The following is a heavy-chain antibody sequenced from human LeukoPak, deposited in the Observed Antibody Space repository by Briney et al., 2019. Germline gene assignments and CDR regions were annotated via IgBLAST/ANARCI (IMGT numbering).Heavy chain of an antibody. CDR2: INHSGST. Sequence: SETLSLTCAVYGGSFSGYYWSWIRQPPGKGLEWIGEINHSGSTNYNPSLKSRVTISVDTSKNQFSLKPSSVTAADTAVYYCAHYYYYGSGLNWFDPWGQGTLVTVSS. J-gene: IGHJ5*02. CDR3: AHYYYYGSGLNWFDP. V-gene: IGHV4-34*01. D-gene: IGHD3-10*01. CDR1: GGSFSGYY.